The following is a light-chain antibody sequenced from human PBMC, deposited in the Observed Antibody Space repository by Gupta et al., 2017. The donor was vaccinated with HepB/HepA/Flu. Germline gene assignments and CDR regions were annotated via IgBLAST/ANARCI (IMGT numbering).Light chain of an antibody. J-gene: IGLJ1*01. V-gene: IGLV1-40*01. CDR1: SSNIGTNYG. CDR2: GNT. Sequence: QSVLTQPPSVSGAPGQCVTISCTGSSSNIGTNYGVNWYQHLPGTAPKLLIYGNTNRPSGVPDRFSGSKSGTSASLAITGLQAEDEADYYCQSYDSSLSGYVFGTGTKVTVL. CDR3: QSYDSSLSGYV.